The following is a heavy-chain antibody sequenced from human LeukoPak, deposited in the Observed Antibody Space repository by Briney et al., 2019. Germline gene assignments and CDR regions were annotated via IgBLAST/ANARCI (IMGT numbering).Heavy chain of an antibody. CDR3: AREFGHNRWYFDY. J-gene: IGHJ4*02. Sequence: PGGSLRLSCAASGFIFSSYWMSWVRQAPGKGLEWVTVVSADGRTQLYSDSVKGRFTISRDNSLNTLHLQMNSLRTEDTAVYYCAREFGHNRWYFDYWGQGALVTVSS. CDR1: GFIFSSYW. D-gene: IGHD5-24*01. V-gene: IGHV3-30*03. CDR2: VSADGRTQ.